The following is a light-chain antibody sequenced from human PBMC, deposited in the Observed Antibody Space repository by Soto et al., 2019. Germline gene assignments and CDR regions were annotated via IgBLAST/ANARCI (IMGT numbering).Light chain of an antibody. CDR3: SSYTSSTTLSVV. CDR2: GVT. J-gene: IGLJ2*01. CDR1: SSDVGGYNY. Sequence: QSALTQPASVSGSPGQSITISCTGTSSDVGGYNYVSWYQQHPGKAPKHMIYGVTNRPSGVSNRFSGSKSGNTASLTISGLQAEDEADYYCSSYTSSTTLSVVVGGGTKVTV. V-gene: IGLV2-14*01.